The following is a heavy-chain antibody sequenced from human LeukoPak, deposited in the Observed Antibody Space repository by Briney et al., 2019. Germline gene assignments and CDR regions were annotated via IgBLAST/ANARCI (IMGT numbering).Heavy chain of an antibody. J-gene: IGHJ5*02. CDR2: IIPIFGTA. Sequence: ASVKVSCKASGGTLSSYAISWVRQAPGQGLEWMGGIIPIFGTANYAQKFQGRVTITTDESTSTAYMELSSLRSEDTAVYYCARGVVPAAMGWFDPWGQGTLVTVSS. D-gene: IGHD2-2*01. V-gene: IGHV1-69*05. CDR1: GGTLSSYA. CDR3: ARGVVPAAMGWFDP.